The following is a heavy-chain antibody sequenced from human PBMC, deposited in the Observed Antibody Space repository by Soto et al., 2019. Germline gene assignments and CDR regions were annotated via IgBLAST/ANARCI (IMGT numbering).Heavy chain of an antibody. Sequence: QVQLVQSGAEVKKPGSSVKVSCKASGGTFSSHAISWVRQAPGQGLEWMGGIITIFGTANYAQKFQGRVTITADKSTSTAYMELSSLRSEDTAVYYGAHNQAYCGGDCYPSGYYGMYVWGQGTTGTVSS. V-gene: IGHV1-69*06. CDR1: GGTFSSHA. D-gene: IGHD2-21*02. CDR3: AHNQAYCGGDCYPSGYYGMYV. CDR2: IITIFGTA. J-gene: IGHJ6*02.